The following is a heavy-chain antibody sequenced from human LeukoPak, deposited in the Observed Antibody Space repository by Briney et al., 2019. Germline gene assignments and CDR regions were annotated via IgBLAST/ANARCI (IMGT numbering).Heavy chain of an antibody. V-gene: IGHV4-59*01. D-gene: IGHD3-22*01. J-gene: IGHJ4*02. CDR3: ARVFYDSSGYQVDY. Sequence: SETLSLTCTVAGGSISSYYWSWILQPPGKGLEWIGYIYYSGSTNYNPSLKSRVTISVDTSKNQFSLKLSSVTAADTAVYYCARVFYDSSGYQVDYWGQGTLVTVSS. CDR1: GGSISSYY. CDR2: IYYSGST.